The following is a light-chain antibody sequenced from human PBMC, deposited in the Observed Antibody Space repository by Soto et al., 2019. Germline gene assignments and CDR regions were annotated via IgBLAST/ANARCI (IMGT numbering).Light chain of an antibody. CDR2: DTS. J-gene: IGKJ2*01. V-gene: IGKV3-15*01. CDR1: HSVGST. CDR3: QQYNNWPLYT. Sequence: ETVMTQSPATLSVSPGESATLSCRASHSVGSTLAWYQQKPGQAPRLLMYDTSTRATGIPARFSGSGSGTEFTLTISSLQSEDFAVYFCQQYNNWPLYTFGQGTKLEI.